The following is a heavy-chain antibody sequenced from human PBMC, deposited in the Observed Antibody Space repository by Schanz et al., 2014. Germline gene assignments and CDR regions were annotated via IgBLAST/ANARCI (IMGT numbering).Heavy chain of an antibody. Sequence: QVQLVESGGGVVQPGRSLRLSCAASGFNFGSHGMHWVRQAPGKGLEWVAVISYDGSFKNYADSVRGRITMSRDNSKNTMYLQINNLRADDTAVYYCAKIERNEDWGQGTLVTVSS. CDR2: ISYDGSFK. CDR3: AKIERNED. D-gene: IGHD1-1*01. J-gene: IGHJ4*02. V-gene: IGHV3-33*06. CDR1: GFNFGSHG.